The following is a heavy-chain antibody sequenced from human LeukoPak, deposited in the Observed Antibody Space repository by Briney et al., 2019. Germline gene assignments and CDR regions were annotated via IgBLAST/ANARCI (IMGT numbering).Heavy chain of an antibody. CDR2: IWCDGSNK. Sequence: GGSLRLSCAASGFTFSSYGMHWVRQAPGKGLEWVAVIWCDGSNKYYADSVKGRFTISRDNSRNTLYLQMNSLRAEDTAVYYCAKESPYYGSGSNPYYYYGMDVWGQGTTVTVSS. J-gene: IGHJ6*02. D-gene: IGHD3-10*01. CDR1: GFTFSSYG. V-gene: IGHV3-33*06. CDR3: AKESPYYGSGSNPYYYYGMDV.